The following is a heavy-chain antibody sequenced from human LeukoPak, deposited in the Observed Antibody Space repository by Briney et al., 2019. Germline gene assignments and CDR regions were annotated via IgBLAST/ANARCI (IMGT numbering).Heavy chain of an antibody. D-gene: IGHD5-18*01. Sequence: GGSLRLSCAASGFTFSSYSMNWVRQAPGKGLEWVSSISSSSSYIYYADSVKGRFTISRDNAKNSLYLQMNSLRAEDTAVYYCARDLGYSYGRGYFDYWGQGTMVTVSS. V-gene: IGHV3-21*01. CDR1: GFTFSSYS. J-gene: IGHJ4*02. CDR3: ARDLGYSYGRGYFDY. CDR2: ISSSSSYI.